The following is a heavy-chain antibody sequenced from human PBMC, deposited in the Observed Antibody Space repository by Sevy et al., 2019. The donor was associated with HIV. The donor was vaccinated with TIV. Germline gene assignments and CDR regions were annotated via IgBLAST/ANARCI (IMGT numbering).Heavy chain of an antibody. CDR3: AREGGYCGSTTCPRRVDV. Sequence: GGSLRLSCAASGFAFRVYAMSWVRQAPGKGLEWVSAISDNGADTYYADSVKGRFTISRYSSKNTVFLQIQSLRAEDKALYYCAREGGYCGSTTCPRRVDVWGQGTTVTVSS. V-gene: IGHV3-23*01. J-gene: IGHJ6*02. CDR2: ISDNGADT. CDR1: GFAFRVYA. D-gene: IGHD2-2*01.